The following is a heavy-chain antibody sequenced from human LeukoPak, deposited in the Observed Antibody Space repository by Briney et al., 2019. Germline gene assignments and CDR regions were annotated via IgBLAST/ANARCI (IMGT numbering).Heavy chain of an antibody. V-gene: IGHV3-66*01. CDR3: ARDLSMVAATIRYYYGMDV. Sequence: GGSVTLSCAASGFTLSSNYMSWVRQAPGKGVEGVSVIYSGGSTYYADSVKGRFTISRDNSKNTLYLQMTSLRAEDTAVYYCARDLSMVAATIRYYYGMDVWGQGTTVTVSS. CDR2: IYSGGST. CDR1: GFTLSSNY. J-gene: IGHJ6*02. D-gene: IGHD2-15*01.